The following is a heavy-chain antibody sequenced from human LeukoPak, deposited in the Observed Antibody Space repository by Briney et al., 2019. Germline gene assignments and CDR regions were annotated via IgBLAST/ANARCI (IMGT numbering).Heavy chain of an antibody. CDR2: IYHSGST. Sequence: SETLSLTCAVYGGSFSGYYWSWIRQPPGKGLEWIGSIYHSGSTYYNPSLKSRVTISVDTSKNQFSLKLSSVTAADTAVYYCARDLYYDSSGYSYYFDYWGQGTLVTVSS. D-gene: IGHD3-22*01. CDR3: ARDLYYDSSGYSYYFDY. CDR1: GGSFSGYY. J-gene: IGHJ4*02. V-gene: IGHV4-34*01.